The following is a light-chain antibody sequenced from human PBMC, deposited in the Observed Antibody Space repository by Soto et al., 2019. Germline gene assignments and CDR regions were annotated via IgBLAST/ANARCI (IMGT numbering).Light chain of an antibody. V-gene: IGKV1-5*01. CDR1: QSISSW. Sequence: DVQMTQSPSTLSVSVGDRVTITCRASQSISSWLAWYQQKPGKAPKLLIYGASSLERGVPSRFSGSGSGTKFTLTITGLQPEDFATYNCPHERTFGQGTKVEVK. CDR2: GAS. J-gene: IGKJ1*01. CDR3: PHERT.